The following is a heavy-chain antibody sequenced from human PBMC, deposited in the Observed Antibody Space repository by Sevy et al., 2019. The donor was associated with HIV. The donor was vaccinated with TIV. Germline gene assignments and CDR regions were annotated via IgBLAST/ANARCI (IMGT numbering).Heavy chain of an antibody. CDR2: ISAYNGNT. J-gene: IGHJ3*02. CDR3: ARGAGRYYDSSGYPDAFDI. V-gene: IGHV1-18*01. CDR1: GYTFTSYG. Sequence: ASVKVFCKASGYTFTSYGISWVRQAPGQGLEWMGWISAYNGNTNYAQKLQGRVTMTTDTSTSTAYMELRSLRSDDTAVYYCARGAGRYYDSSGYPDAFDIRGQGTMVTVSS. D-gene: IGHD3-22*01.